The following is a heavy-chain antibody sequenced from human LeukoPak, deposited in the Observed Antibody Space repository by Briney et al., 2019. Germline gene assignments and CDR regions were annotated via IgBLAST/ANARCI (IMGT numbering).Heavy chain of an antibody. D-gene: IGHD1-1*01. CDR1: GLTFSSYA. V-gene: IGHV3-23*01. Sequence: GGSLTLSCTASGLTFSSYAMTWVRQAPGKGLEWVSGISGSGTFTYYSDSVRGRFTISRDNSKNTLYLQMDSLRAEDTAVYYCAIANWNDGGEVAYWGQGTLGTVSS. CDR2: ISGSGTFT. CDR3: AIANWNDGGEVAY. J-gene: IGHJ1*01.